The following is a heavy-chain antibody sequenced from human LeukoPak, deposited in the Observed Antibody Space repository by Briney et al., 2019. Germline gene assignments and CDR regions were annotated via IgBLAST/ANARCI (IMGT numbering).Heavy chain of an antibody. V-gene: IGHV3-23*01. Sequence: GGSLRLSCAASGFTFSSYAMSWVRQAPGKGLEWVSAISGSGGSTYYADSVKGRFTISRDNSKNTLYLQMNSLRAEETAVYYCAKDRGQWLEIFDYWGQGTLVTVSS. CDR1: GFTFSSYA. CDR2: ISGSGGST. D-gene: IGHD6-19*01. CDR3: AKDRGQWLEIFDY. J-gene: IGHJ4*02.